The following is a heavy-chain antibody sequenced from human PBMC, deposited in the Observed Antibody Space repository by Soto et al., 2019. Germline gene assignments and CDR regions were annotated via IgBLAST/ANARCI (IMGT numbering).Heavy chain of an antibody. CDR3: ARVRCFNGLCHTADYGMDV. Sequence: SVKVSCKASGDVFRSYGINWVRQAPGQGLEWMGGIIPISGTTNYAQKFQGRVAITADEPTDTVYMELSRLRSEDTAVYFCARVRCFNGLCHTADYGMDVWGQGTTVTVSS. CDR2: IIPISGTT. V-gene: IGHV1-69*13. D-gene: IGHD2-8*01. J-gene: IGHJ6*02. CDR1: GDVFRSYG.